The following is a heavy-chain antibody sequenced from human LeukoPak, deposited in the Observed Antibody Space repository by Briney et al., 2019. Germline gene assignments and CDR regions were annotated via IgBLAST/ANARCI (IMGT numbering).Heavy chain of an antibody. CDR3: TKMGDFDSSGYYRSSNWFDP. Sequence: GGSLRLSCAASGFTFSSYAISWVRQSPGKGLEWVSAISGSGGTTYYADYVKGRFTISRDNSKNTLYLQMNSLRAEDTAVYFCTKMGDFDSSGYYRSSNWFDPWGQGTLVTVSS. V-gene: IGHV3-23*01. CDR1: GFTFSSYA. CDR2: ISGSGGTT. J-gene: IGHJ5*02. D-gene: IGHD3-22*01.